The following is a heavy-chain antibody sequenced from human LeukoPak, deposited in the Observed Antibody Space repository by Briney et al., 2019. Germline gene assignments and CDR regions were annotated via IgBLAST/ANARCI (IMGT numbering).Heavy chain of an antibody. CDR1: GFTFSSYA. CDR2: ISYDGSNK. Sequence: PGGSLRLPCAASGFTFSSYAMHWVRQAPGKGLEWVAVISYDGSNKYYADSVKGRFTISRDNSKNTLYLQMNSLRAEDTAVYYCARVSHYYDSSGYPGWVDYWGQGTLVTVSS. J-gene: IGHJ4*02. CDR3: ARVSHYYDSSGYPGWVDY. V-gene: IGHV3-30-3*01. D-gene: IGHD3-22*01.